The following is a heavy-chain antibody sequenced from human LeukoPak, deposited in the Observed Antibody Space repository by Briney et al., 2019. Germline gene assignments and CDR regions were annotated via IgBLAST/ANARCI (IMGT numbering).Heavy chain of an antibody. CDR3: ARQGYSYGRSPFDY. D-gene: IGHD5-18*01. J-gene: IGHJ4*02. CDR1: GYTFSSYW. CDR2: IYPDDSDI. Sequence: GESLKISCKGSGYTFSSYWIGWVRQTPGKGLEWMGIIYPDDSDIRYSPSFQGQVTISADKSISTAYLQWGRLEASDTAMYYCARQGYSYGRSPFDYWGQGTLVTVSS. V-gene: IGHV5-51*01.